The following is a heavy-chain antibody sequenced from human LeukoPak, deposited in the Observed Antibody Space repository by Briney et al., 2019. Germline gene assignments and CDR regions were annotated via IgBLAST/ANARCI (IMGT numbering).Heavy chain of an antibody. Sequence: ASVKVSCKASGYTFTGYYMHWVRQAPGQGLEWMGWMNPNSGNTGYAQKFQGRVTMTRNTSISTAYMELSSLRSEDTAVYYCARAEYNWNDGFDPWGQGTLVTVSS. J-gene: IGHJ5*02. D-gene: IGHD1-1*01. CDR1: GYTFTGYY. V-gene: IGHV1-8*02. CDR3: ARAEYNWNDGFDP. CDR2: MNPNSGNT.